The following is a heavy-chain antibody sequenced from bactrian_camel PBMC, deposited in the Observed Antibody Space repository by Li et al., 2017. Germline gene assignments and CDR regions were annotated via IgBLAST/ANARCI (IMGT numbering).Heavy chain of an antibody. Sequence: HVQLVESGGGLVQPGGSLTLSCAASGSTHMRYCMAWFRQAPGKEREGIAGVDSDGSISYADSVKGRFTVSRDHAQATLDLEMNSLKPEDTAVYTCAAERSIAPDRRLWESAFGYFGQGTQVTVS. CDR1: GSTHMRYC. D-gene: IGHD7*01. J-gene: IGHJ6*01. CDR3: AAERSIAPDRRLWESAFGY. V-gene: IGHV3S6*01. CDR2: VDSDGSI.